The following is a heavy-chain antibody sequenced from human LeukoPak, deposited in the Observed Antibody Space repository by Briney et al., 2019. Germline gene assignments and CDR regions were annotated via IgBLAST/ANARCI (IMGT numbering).Heavy chain of an antibody. Sequence: GESLKISCKGSGYSFTSYWIGWVRQMPGKGLEWMGIIYPGDSDTRYSPSFQGQVTISADKSISTAYLQRSSLKASDTAMYYCARHSSSGWYYNWFDPWGQGTLVTVSS. CDR1: GYSFTSYW. D-gene: IGHD6-19*01. J-gene: IGHJ5*02. V-gene: IGHV5-51*01. CDR3: ARHSSSGWYYNWFDP. CDR2: IYPGDSDT.